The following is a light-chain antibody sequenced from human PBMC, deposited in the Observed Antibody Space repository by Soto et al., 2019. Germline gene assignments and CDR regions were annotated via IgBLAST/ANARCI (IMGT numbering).Light chain of an antibody. V-gene: IGKV3-15*01. Sequence: EIVMTQSPATLSVSPGERATLSCRANQSVSSNLAWYQRKPGQAPRLLIYGASTRATGIPARFSGSGSGTEFTLTISSLQSEDFAVYYCQHYNNWPRTFGQGTKVEIK. J-gene: IGKJ1*01. CDR3: QHYNNWPRT. CDR2: GAS. CDR1: QSVSSN.